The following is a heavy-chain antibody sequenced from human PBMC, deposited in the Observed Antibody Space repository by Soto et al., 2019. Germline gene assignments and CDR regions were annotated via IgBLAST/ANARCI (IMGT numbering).Heavy chain of an antibody. V-gene: IGHV3-33*01. CDR1: GFTFSSFG. J-gene: IGHJ4*02. Sequence: QVQLVESGGGVVQPGRSLRLSCAASGFTFSSFGMHWVRQAPGKGLEWVALIWNDGSNKYYGDSVTGRFTISRDNSKNTLYLQMNSLRAEDTAVYYCARGSPEQDYWGQGTLVTVSS. CDR2: IWNDGSNK. D-gene: IGHD6-13*01. CDR3: ARGSPEQDY.